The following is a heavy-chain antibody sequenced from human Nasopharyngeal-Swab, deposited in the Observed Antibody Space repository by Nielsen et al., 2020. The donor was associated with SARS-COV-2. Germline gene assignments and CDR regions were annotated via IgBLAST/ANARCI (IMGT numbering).Heavy chain of an antibody. J-gene: IGHJ6*03. V-gene: IGHV1-69*13. D-gene: IGHD1-26*01. Sequence: SVKVSCKASGYTFTSYGISWVRQAPGQGLEWMGGIIPIFGTANYAQKFQGRVTITADESTSTAYMELSSLRSEDTAVYYCVRGVGSDFEYYYYMDVWGKGTTVTVSS. CDR3: VRGVGSDFEYYYYMDV. CDR1: GYTFTSYG. CDR2: IIPIFGTA.